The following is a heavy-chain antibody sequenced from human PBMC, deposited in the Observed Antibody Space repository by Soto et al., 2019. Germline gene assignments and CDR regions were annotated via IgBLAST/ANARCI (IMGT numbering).Heavy chain of an antibody. Sequence: QVQVVQSRAEVKKPGTSVMLSCKASGYTFTNYAMHWVRQVPGQSPEWMGWINVGSGNAKSSQRFQGRVTFTRDTSASTVYMELSSLRSEDTAVYYCARATLRYYAIDVWGQWTTVTVSS. CDR3: ARATLRYYAIDV. V-gene: IGHV1-3*01. CDR2: INVGSGNA. J-gene: IGHJ6*02. CDR1: GYTFTNYA. D-gene: IGHD3-16*01.